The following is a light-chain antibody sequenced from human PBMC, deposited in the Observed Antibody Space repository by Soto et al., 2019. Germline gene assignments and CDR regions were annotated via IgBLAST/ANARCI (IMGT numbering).Light chain of an antibody. Sequence: DIVMNQSQLSLSVTPGEPASISCRSSQSRLHSNGYNYLDWYLQKPGQSPQLLIYAGSNRASGVPDRFSGSGSATDFTLKISRVEAEDVGTYYRMQAVQTPRTFGPGTKLEIK. CDR2: AGS. V-gene: IGKV2-28*01. CDR1: QSRLHSNGYNY. J-gene: IGKJ2*01. CDR3: MQAVQTPRT.